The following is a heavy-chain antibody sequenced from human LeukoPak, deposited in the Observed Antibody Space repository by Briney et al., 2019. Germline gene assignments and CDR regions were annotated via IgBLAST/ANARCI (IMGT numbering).Heavy chain of an antibody. J-gene: IGHJ5*02. Sequence: SETLSLTCTVSGGSITSHSWSWIRQPPGKGLEWIGYIFYSGHTNYNPSLRSRVTISVDTSKTQFSLRLTSVTAADTAVYYCARDMDRRSSPGSWFDPWGQGTLVTVSS. CDR3: ARDMDRRSSPGSWFDP. CDR1: GGSITSHS. CDR2: IFYSGHT. V-gene: IGHV4-59*11. D-gene: IGHD2-2*03.